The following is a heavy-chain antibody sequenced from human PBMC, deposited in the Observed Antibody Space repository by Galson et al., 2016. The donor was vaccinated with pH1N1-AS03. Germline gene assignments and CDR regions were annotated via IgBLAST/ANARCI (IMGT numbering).Heavy chain of an antibody. CDR3: AKVMHGYGSSWSNFFDH. CDR2: ISGSGDNT. V-gene: IGHV3-23*01. D-gene: IGHD6-13*01. Sequence: SLRLSCAASGFTFNCAMSWVRQAPGRGLEWGSAISGSGDNTFYEDSVRGRVTISRDNSENTLYLQMNNLRAEDTAVYYCAKVMHGYGSSWSNFFDHWGQGTLVTVSS. CDR1: GFTFNCA. J-gene: IGHJ4*02.